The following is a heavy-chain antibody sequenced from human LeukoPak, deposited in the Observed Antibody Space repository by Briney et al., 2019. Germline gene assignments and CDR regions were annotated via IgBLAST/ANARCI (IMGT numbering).Heavy chain of an antibody. CDR3: ARQGTHYYYYYGMDV. CDR1: GGSISSSSYY. D-gene: IGHD3-10*01. Sequence: LSLTCTVSGGSISSSSYYWGWIRQPPGKGLEWVSYISSSGSTIYYADSVKGRFTISRDNAKNSLYLQMNSLRAEDTAVYYCARQGTHYYYYYGMDVWGQGTTVTVSS. CDR2: ISSSGSTI. V-gene: IGHV3-11*04. J-gene: IGHJ6*02.